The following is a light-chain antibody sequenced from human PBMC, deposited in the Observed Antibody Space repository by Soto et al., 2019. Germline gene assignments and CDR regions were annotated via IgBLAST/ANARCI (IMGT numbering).Light chain of an antibody. CDR3: QQSYTSPVS. CDR2: GAS. V-gene: IGKV1-39*01. J-gene: IGKJ4*01. CDR1: QSISTY. Sequence: DIQMTQSPSSLSASVGDRVTFTCRASQSISTYLNWYEQKPGKAPNLLIYGASNLQSGVPSRFSGGGSGTDFPFTIGSLQPEDLDTYNGQQSYTSPVSFGGGTK.